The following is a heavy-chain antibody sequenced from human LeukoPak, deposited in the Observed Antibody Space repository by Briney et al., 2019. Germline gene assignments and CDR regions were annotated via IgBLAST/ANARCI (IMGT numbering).Heavy chain of an antibody. J-gene: IGHJ4*02. CDR1: GGTFSSYA. D-gene: IGHD5-12*01. CDR3: ARDTYSGYDYDPYYFDY. V-gene: IGHV1-69*05. CDR2: IIPIFGTA. Sequence: SVKVSCKASGGTFSSYAISWVRQAPGQGLEWMGGIIPIFGTANYAQKLQGRVTMTTDTSTRTAYMELRSLRSDDTAVYYCARDTYSGYDYDPYYFDYWGQGTLVTVSS.